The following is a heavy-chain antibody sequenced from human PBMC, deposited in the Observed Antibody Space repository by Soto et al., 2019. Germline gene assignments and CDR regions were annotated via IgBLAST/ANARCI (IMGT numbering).Heavy chain of an antibody. V-gene: IGHV1-18*01. CDR1: GYTFTSYG. CDR2: ISAYNGNT. J-gene: IGHJ4*02. Sequence: QVQLVQSGAEVKKPGASVKVSCKASGYTFTSYGISWVRQAPGQGLEWMGWISAYNGNTNYAQKLQGRVTMTADTYTMTANMELRSLRSDYTAMYYCARTYSPFDYLAQGTLVTVSS. D-gene: IGHD6-13*01. CDR3: ARTYSPFDY.